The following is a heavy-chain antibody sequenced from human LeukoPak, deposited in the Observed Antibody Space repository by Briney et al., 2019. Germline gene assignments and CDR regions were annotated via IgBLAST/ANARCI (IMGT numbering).Heavy chain of an antibody. D-gene: IGHD2-2*01. CDR1: GGSISSGGYY. Sequence: SETLSLTCTVSGGSISSGGYYWSWIRQHPGKGLEWIGYIYYSGSTYYNPSLKSRVTISVDTSKNQFSLKLSSVTAADTAVYYCARDFLGYCSSTSCEHDAFDIWGQGTMVTVSS. CDR3: ARDFLGYCSSTSCEHDAFDI. V-gene: IGHV4-31*03. CDR2: IYYSGST. J-gene: IGHJ3*02.